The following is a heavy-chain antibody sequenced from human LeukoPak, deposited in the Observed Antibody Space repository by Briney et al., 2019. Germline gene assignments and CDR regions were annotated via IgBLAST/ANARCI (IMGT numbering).Heavy chain of an antibody. CDR1: GFTFSSYA. CDR2: ISYDGSNK. D-gene: IGHD5-24*01. CDR3: ARDIPIPNVKMASTPTY. Sequence: GRSLRLSCAASGFTFSSYAMHWVRQAPGKGLEWVAVISYDGSNKYYADSVKGRFTISRDNSKNTLYLQMNSLRAEDTAVYYCARDIPIPNVKMASTPTYWGQGTLVTVSS. V-gene: IGHV3-30-3*01. J-gene: IGHJ4*02.